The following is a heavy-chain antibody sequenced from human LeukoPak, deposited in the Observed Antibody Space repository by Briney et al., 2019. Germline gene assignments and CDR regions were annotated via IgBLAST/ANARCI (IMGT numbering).Heavy chain of an antibody. V-gene: IGHV3-21*01. CDR2: ISGSSSDI. CDR3: ARDGYYYMDV. J-gene: IGHJ6*03. CDR1: GFTFRNHA. Sequence: GGSLRLSCAASGFTFRNHAMNWVRQAPGKGLEWVSSISGSSSDIYYADSVKGRFTISRDNAKNSLYLQMNSLRAEDTAVYYCARDGYYYMDVWGKGTTVTVSS.